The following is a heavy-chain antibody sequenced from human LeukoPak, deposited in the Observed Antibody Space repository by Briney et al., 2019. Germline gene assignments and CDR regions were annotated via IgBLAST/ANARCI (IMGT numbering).Heavy chain of an antibody. CDR1: GGTFSSYA. Sequence: SCKASGGTFSSYAMSWVRQAPGKGLEWVSAISGSGGSTYYADSVKGRFTISRDNSKNTLYLQMNSLRAEDTAVYYCAKEVVTVTTFFDYWGQGTLVTVSS. CDR2: ISGSGGST. V-gene: IGHV3-23*01. D-gene: IGHD4-17*01. J-gene: IGHJ4*02. CDR3: AKEVVTVTTFFDY.